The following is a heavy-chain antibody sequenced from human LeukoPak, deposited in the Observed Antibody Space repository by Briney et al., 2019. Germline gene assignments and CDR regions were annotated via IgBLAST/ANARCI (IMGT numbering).Heavy chain of an antibody. CDR1: GGSIRSSYYY. CDR3: ARLRMIVAY. J-gene: IGHJ4*02. Sequence: SETLSLTCTVSGGSIRSSYYYWGWIRQPPGKGLEWIGSIYDSGSTYYNPSLKSRVTISVDTSKNQFSLKLNSVTAADTAVYYCARLRMIVAYWGQGTLVTVSS. D-gene: IGHD3-22*01. CDR2: IYDSGST. V-gene: IGHV4-39*01.